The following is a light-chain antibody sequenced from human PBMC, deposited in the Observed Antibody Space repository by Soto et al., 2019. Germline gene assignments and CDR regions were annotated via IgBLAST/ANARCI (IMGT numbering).Light chain of an antibody. CDR1: SSNIGSYT. CDR3: AAWDDSLNGRL. Sequence: QSVLTQPPSASGTPGQRGTISCSGSSSNIGSYTVNWDQLRPGTAPKLLISNNNHRPSGVPDRFSGSKSGTSAALAISGLQSEDEADYYCAAWDDSLNGRLFGGGTKLTVL. CDR2: NNN. V-gene: IGLV1-44*01. J-gene: IGLJ2*01.